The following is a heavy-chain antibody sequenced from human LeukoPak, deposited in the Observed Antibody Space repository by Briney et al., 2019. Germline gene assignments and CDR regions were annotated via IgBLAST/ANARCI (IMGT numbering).Heavy chain of an antibody. Sequence: GGSLTLSCAASGLTFTSFSFNCVRQAPGKGLEWVSYISSIGSTIYYADSVKGRFPISRNNAKNPLYLQMNSLRAEDTSVYYCARHLWYGSGWYRGGEFDYWGQGTLVTVSS. J-gene: IGHJ4*02. CDR3: ARHLWYGSGWYRGGEFDY. V-gene: IGHV3-48*04. CDR2: ISSIGSTI. CDR1: GLTFTSFS. D-gene: IGHD6-19*01.